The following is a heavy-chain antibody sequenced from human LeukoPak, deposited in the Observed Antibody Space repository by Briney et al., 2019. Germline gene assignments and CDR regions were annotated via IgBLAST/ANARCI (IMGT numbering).Heavy chain of an antibody. Sequence: GGSLRLSCVASGFTFSSYGVNWVRQAPGKGLEWVSYISSSSSTIYYADSVKGRFTISRDNAKNSLYLQMNSLRAEDTAVYYCARDEPNYYYMDVWGKGTTVTVSS. J-gene: IGHJ6*03. CDR3: ARDEPNYYYMDV. V-gene: IGHV3-48*04. CDR1: GFTFSSYG. CDR2: ISSSSSTI.